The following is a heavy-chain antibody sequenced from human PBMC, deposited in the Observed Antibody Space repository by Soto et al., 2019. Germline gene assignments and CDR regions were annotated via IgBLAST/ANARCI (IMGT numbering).Heavy chain of an antibody. D-gene: IGHD1-26*01. CDR2: INSDGGST. J-gene: IGHJ4*02. CDR1: GFSFSNYC. V-gene: IGHV3-74*01. CDR3: ARGGDTGASPISF. Sequence: LQLSCVASGFSFSNYCIHWVRQVPGKGLVWVSHINSDGGSTGYADSVKGRFTISRDNANNTLYVQMNSLRAEDTAVYYCARGGDTGASPISFWGQGTQGT.